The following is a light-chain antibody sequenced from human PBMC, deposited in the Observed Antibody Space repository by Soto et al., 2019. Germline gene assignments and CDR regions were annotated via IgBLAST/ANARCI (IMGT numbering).Light chain of an antibody. Sequence: QSALTQPASVSGSPGQSITISCTGTSSDVGDYNYVSWYQQHPGTVPKLVIYEVTNRPSGVSSRFSGSKSGNTASLNISGLQAEDEADYYCSSYTRSSSSVVFGGGTKL. CDR3: SSYTRSSSSVV. CDR2: EVT. V-gene: IGLV2-14*01. J-gene: IGLJ2*01. CDR1: SSDVGDYNY.